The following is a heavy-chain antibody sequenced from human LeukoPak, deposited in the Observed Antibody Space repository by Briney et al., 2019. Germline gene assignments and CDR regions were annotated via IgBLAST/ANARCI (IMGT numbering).Heavy chain of an antibody. CDR2: IWYDGSNK. J-gene: IGHJ4*02. V-gene: IGHV3-33*01. CDR1: GFTFSSYG. Sequence: GGSLRLSCAASGFTFSSYGMHWVRQAPGKGLEWVAVIWYDGSNKYYADSVKGRFTISRDNSKNTLYLQMNSLRAEDTAVYYCATLGYSYGYYFDYWGQGTLVTVSS. D-gene: IGHD5-18*01. CDR3: ATLGYSYGYYFDY.